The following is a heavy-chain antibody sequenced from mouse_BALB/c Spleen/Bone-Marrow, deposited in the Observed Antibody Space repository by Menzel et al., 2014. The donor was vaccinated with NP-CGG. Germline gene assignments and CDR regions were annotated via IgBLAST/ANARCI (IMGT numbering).Heavy chain of an antibody. J-gene: IGHJ3*01. D-gene: IGHD2-4*01. CDR3: ARHAYYDQTEVSFVY. Sequence: EVHLVESGGGLVKSGGSLKISCAASGFSFNSYGMFWVRQTPEKRLEWVATISGGGSYTFYPDSVKGRFTISRDNAKNNLYLQLSSLRSEDTALYYCARHAYYDQTEVSFVYWGQGTLVTVSA. CDR1: GFSFNSYG. V-gene: IGHV5-9-2*01. CDR2: ISGGGSYT.